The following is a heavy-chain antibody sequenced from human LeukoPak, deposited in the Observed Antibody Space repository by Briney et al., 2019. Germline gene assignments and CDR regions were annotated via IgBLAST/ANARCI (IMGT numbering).Heavy chain of an antibody. D-gene: IGHD3-10*01. CDR2: IRYDGSHK. J-gene: IGHJ4*02. CDR3: ATQNLPFSRNYYLDY. Sequence: GGSLRLSCAASGSTFSNYGMHWVRQAPGKGLEWVAFIRYDGSHKYYADSVKGRFTISRDNSKNTLYLQMNSLRAEDTAVYYCATQNLPFSRNYYLDYWGQGTLVTVSS. V-gene: IGHV3-30*02. CDR1: GSTFSNYG.